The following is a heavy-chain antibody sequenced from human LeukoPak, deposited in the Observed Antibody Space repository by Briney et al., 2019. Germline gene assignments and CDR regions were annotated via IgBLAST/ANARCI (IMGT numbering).Heavy chain of an antibody. J-gene: IGHJ4*02. Sequence: GGSLRLSCAASGFTFDGYAMHWVRQAPGKGLEWVSLISWDGGSTYYADSVMGRFAISRDNSKNSLYLQMNSLRAEDTALYYCAKDKRSGYPLYYFDYWGQGTLVTVSS. D-gene: IGHD3-22*01. CDR3: AKDKRSGYPLYYFDY. CDR1: GFTFDGYA. V-gene: IGHV3-43D*03. CDR2: ISWDGGST.